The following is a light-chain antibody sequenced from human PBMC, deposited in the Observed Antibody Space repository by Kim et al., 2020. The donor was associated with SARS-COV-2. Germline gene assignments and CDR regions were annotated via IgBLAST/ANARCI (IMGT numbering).Light chain of an antibody. CDR3: GADHGSGSNFVSWV. CDR2: VGTGGIVG. CDR1: SGYSNYK. J-gene: IGLJ3*02. V-gene: IGLV9-49*01. Sequence: QHVLTQSPSASASLGASVTLTCTLSSGYSNYKVDWYQQRPGKGPRFVMRVGTGGIVGSKGDGIPDRFSVLGSGLNRYLTIKNIQEEDESDYHCGADHGSGSNFVSWVFGGGTQLTVL.